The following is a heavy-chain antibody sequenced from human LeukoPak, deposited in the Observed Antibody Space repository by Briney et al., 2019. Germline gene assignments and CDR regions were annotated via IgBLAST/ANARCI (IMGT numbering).Heavy chain of an antibody. J-gene: IGHJ4*02. CDR2: IRSKANSYAT. Sequence: GGSLRLSCAASGFTFSGSAMHWVRQASGKGLEWVGRIRSKANSYATAYAASVKGRFTTSRDDSKNTAYLQMNSLKTEDTAVYYCTATIVAVAHWGQGTLVTVSS. CDR3: TATIVAVAH. CDR1: GFTFSGSA. V-gene: IGHV3-73*01. D-gene: IGHD6-19*01.